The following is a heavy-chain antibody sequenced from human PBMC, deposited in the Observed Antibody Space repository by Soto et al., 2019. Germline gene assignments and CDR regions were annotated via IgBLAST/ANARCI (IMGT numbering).Heavy chain of an antibody. V-gene: IGHV4-59*01. Sequence: PSETLSLTCAVYGGSFSSYDWSWIRQPPGKGLEWIGYIYYSGSTNYNPSLKSRVTISVDTSKNQFSLKLSSVTAADTAVYYCARDPIGYGGWFDPWGQGTLVTVSS. CDR3: ARDPIGYGGWFDP. CDR1: GGSFSSYD. D-gene: IGHD5-12*01. CDR2: IYYSGST. J-gene: IGHJ5*02.